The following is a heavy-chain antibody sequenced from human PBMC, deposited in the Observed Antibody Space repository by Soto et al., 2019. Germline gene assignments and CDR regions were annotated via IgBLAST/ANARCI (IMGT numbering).Heavy chain of an antibody. CDR3: ARGPSSLTRFDY. CDR1: GFTFSSYA. CDR2: ISYDGSNK. V-gene: IGHV3-30-3*01. J-gene: IGHJ4*02. Sequence: QVQLVESGGGVVQPGRSLRLSCAASGFTFSSYAIHWVRQAPGKGLAWVAVISYDGSNKYYADSVKGRFTISRDNSKNTLYLQMDSRRPEDTAVYYCARGPSSLTRFDYWGQGTLVTVSS. D-gene: IGHD2-2*01.